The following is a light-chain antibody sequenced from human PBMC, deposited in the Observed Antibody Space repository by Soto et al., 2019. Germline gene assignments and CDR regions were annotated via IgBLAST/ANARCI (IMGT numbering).Light chain of an antibody. V-gene: IGKV1-5*01. CDR3: QQYSSRST. CDR1: QSISNW. CDR2: DAS. Sequence: TQFPSSLSAYVGDRVTITCRASQSISNWLAWYQQKPGKAPNLLIYDASSLQSGVPSRFSGSGFGTEFTLTISSLQPGDFATYYCQQYSSRSTFGQGTKVDIK. J-gene: IGKJ1*01.